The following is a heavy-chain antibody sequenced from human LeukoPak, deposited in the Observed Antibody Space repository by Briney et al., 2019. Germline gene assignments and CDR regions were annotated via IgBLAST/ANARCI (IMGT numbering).Heavy chain of an antibody. Sequence: GESLKISCKGSGYSFTSYWIGWVRQMPGKGLEWMGIINPEDSDTTYSPSFQGQVTISADKSISTAYLQWSSLKASDTAMYYCARTTHSSGWYWMQDYWGQGTLVTVSS. CDR2: INPEDSDT. D-gene: IGHD6-19*01. CDR1: GYSFTSYW. CDR3: ARTTHSSGWYWMQDY. V-gene: IGHV5-51*01. J-gene: IGHJ4*02.